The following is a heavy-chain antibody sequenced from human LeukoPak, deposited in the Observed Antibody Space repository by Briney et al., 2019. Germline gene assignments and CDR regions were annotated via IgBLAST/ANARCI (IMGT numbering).Heavy chain of an antibody. D-gene: IGHD4-17*01. J-gene: IGHJ5*02. CDR2: IWYDGSNK. Sequence: PGRSLRLSCAASGFTFSSYGMHWVRQAPGKGLEWVAVIWYDGSNKYHADSVKGRFTISRDNSKNTLYLQMNSLKAEDTAVYYCARERGVYGDYGRGLDPWGQGTLVTVSS. CDR3: ARERGVYGDYGRGLDP. V-gene: IGHV3-33*01. CDR1: GFTFSSYG.